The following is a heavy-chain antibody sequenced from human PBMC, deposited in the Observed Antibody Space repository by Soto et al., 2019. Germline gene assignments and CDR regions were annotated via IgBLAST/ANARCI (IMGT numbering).Heavy chain of an antibody. CDR3: VRGYRDYTDYFDY. CDR2: FRTGGDDATT. D-gene: IGHD5-12*01. CDR1: GFTFSSYS. V-gene: IGHV3-23*01. J-gene: IGHJ4*02. Sequence: GGSLRLASAASGFTFSSYSMSWVRQATGKGLEWVSGFRTGGDDATTYYADSVTGRFIVSRDNAEKSLYLEMNSLRHEDTALYYCVRGYRDYTDYFDYWGQGTLVTVSS.